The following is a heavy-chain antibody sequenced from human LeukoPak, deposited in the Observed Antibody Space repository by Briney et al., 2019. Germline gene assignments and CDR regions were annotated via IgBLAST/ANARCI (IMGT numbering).Heavy chain of an antibody. Sequence: SETLSLTCAVYGGSFSGYYWSWIRQPPGKGLEWIGEINHSGSTNYNPSLKGRVTISVDTSKNQFSLKLSSVTAADTAVYYCARASSQYQLLPGGWFDPWGQGTLVTVSS. J-gene: IGHJ5*02. V-gene: IGHV4-34*01. D-gene: IGHD2-2*01. CDR1: GGSFSGYY. CDR2: INHSGST. CDR3: ARASSQYQLLPGGWFDP.